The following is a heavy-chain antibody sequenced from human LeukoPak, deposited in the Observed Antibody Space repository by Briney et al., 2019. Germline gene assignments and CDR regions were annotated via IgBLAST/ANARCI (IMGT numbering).Heavy chain of an antibody. CDR2: IYHSGST. CDR1: GYSISSRYY. V-gene: IGHV4-38-2*01. J-gene: IGHJ4*02. Sequence: PSETLSLTCAVSGYSISSRYYWGWIRQPPGKGLEWIGSIYHSGSTYYNPSLKSRVTISVDTSKNQFSLKLSSVTAADTAVYYCARLVVVPAARLYYFDYWGQGTLVTVSS. CDR3: ARLVVVPAARLYYFDY. D-gene: IGHD2-2*01.